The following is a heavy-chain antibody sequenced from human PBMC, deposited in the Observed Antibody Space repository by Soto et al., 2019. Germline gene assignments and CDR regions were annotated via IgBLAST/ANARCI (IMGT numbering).Heavy chain of an antibody. CDR1: GLTFSRYC. J-gene: IGHJ4*02. D-gene: IGHD3-22*01. Sequence: GALRLSFAASGLTFSRYCLDGGRQAPGKGLEWVAVISYDGSNKYYADSVKGRFTISRDNSKNTLYLQMNSLRAEDTAVYYCAKDRYYDQKTYYFDYWGQGTLVTVSS. V-gene: IGHV3-30*18. CDR3: AKDRYYDQKTYYFDY. CDR2: ISYDGSNK.